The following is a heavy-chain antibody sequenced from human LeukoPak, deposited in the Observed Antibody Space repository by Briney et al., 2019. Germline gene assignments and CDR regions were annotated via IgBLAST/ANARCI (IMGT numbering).Heavy chain of an antibody. V-gene: IGHV1-69*05. J-gene: IGHJ4*02. CDR2: IIPIFGTA. CDR1: GGTFSSYA. Sequence: SVKVSCKASGGTFSSYAISWVRQAPGQGLEWMGGIIPIFGTANYAQKFQGRVTITTDKSTSTAYMELSSLRSEDTAVYYCARARGLYYYDSSGYSYFDYWGQGTLVTVSS. D-gene: IGHD3-22*01. CDR3: ARARGLYYYDSSGYSYFDY.